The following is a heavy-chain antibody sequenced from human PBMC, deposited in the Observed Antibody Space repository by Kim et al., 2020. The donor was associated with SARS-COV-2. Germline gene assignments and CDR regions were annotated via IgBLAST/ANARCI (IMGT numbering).Heavy chain of an antibody. CDR1: GFTFSSCA. Sequence: GGSLRLSCAASGFTFSSCAMSWVRQAPGKGLEWVSAISGNTYYADSVGGRFTISRDNSKNTLYLQMNSRRAEDTAVYYCAKTTYSEYYYDYWGQGTLVTVSS. CDR2: ISGNT. CDR3: AKTTYSEYYYDY. D-gene: IGHD2-15*01. J-gene: IGHJ4*02. V-gene: IGHV3-23*01.